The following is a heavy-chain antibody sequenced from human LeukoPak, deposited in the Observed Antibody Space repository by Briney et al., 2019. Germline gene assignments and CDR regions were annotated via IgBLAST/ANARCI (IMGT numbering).Heavy chain of an antibody. D-gene: IGHD2-15*01. CDR1: GFTFSSYG. V-gene: IGHV3-30*18. CDR3: AKGTAKLLIDY. Sequence: PGGSLRLSCAASGFTFSSYGMHWVRQAPGKGLEWVAVISYDGSNKYYADSVKGRFTISRDNSKNTLYLQMNSLRAEDTAVYYCAKGTAKLLIDYWGQGTLVTVSS. CDR2: ISYDGSNK. J-gene: IGHJ4*02.